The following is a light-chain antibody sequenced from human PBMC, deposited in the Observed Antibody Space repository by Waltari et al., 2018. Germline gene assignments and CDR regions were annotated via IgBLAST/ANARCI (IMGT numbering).Light chain of an antibody. V-gene: IGKV3-20*01. CDR1: QSVSSSY. J-gene: IGKJ1*01. Sequence: EIVLTQSPGTLSLSPGERATLSCRASQSVSSSYLAWYQQKPGQAPRLRIYGASSRATGIPDRFSGSGSGTDFTLTIRRLEPEDFAVYYCQQYGSSPGTFGQGTKVEIK. CDR3: QQYGSSPGT. CDR2: GAS.